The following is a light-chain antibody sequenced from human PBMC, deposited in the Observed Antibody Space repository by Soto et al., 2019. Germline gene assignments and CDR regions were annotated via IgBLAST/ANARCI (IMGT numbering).Light chain of an antibody. CDR2: GAS. Sequence: EIVLTQSPGTLSLSSGERATLSCRASQSVSSSYLDWYQQKPGQAPRLLIYGASSRATGIPDRFSGSGSGTDFTLTISRLEPEDFAVYYCQQYETFGQGTKVDIK. CDR3: QQYET. CDR1: QSVSSSY. V-gene: IGKV3-20*01. J-gene: IGKJ1*01.